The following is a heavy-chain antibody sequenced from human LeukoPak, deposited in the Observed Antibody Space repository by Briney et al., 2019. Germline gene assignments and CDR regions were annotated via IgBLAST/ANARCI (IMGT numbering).Heavy chain of an antibody. CDR2: ISYNGRSI. D-gene: IGHD3-10*02. Sequence: GGSLRLSCAASGFVFSTYEMNWVRQAPGKGLEWLSYISYNGRSIYYADSVKGRFTISRDNAKNSLYLQMNSLRAEDTAVYYCAELGITMIGGVWGKGTTVTISS. J-gene: IGHJ6*04. CDR3: AELGITMIGGV. V-gene: IGHV3-48*03. CDR1: GFVFSTYE.